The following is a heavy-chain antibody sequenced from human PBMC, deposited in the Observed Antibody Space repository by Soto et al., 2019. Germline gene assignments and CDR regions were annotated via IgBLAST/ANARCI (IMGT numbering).Heavy chain of an antibody. CDR2: IYYSGST. Sequence: SETLSLTCTVSGGSVSSGSYYWSWIRQPPGKGLEWIGYIYYSGSTNYNPSLKSRVTISVDTSKNQFSLKLSSVTAADTAVYYCARGIEGWYQGRYYYGMDVWGQGTTVTSP. CDR3: ARGIEGWYQGRYYYGMDV. V-gene: IGHV4-61*01. D-gene: IGHD6-19*01. CDR1: GGSVSSGSYY. J-gene: IGHJ6*02.